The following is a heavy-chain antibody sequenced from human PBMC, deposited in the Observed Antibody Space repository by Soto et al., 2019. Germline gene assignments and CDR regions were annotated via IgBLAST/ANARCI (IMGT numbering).Heavy chain of an antibody. CDR2: IYHSGSI. D-gene: IGHD2-15*01. Sequence: SETLSLTCAVSGGSISSGGYSWSWIRQPPGKGLEGIGYIYHSGSIYYNPSLKSRVTISVDRSKNQFSLKLSSVTAADTAVYYCARGSTVAAILFDYWGQGTLVTVSS. CDR3: ARGSTVAAILFDY. CDR1: GGSISSGGYS. V-gene: IGHV4-30-2*01. J-gene: IGHJ4*02.